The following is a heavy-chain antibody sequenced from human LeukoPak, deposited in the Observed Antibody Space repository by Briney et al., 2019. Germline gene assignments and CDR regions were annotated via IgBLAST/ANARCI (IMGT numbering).Heavy chain of an antibody. J-gene: IGHJ4*02. CDR1: GFTFSSYE. Sequence: GGSLRLSCAASGFTFSSYEMNWVRQAPGKGLEWVSYISSSGSTIYYADSVKGRFTISRDNAKNSLYLQMNSPRAEDTAVYYCATVYGYGDYWGQGTLVTVSS. CDR3: ATVYGYGDY. CDR2: ISSSGSTI. D-gene: IGHD2-8*01. V-gene: IGHV3-48*03.